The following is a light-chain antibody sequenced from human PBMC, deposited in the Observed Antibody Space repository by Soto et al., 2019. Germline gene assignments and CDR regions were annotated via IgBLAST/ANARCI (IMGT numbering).Light chain of an antibody. V-gene: IGLV1-40*01. J-gene: IGLJ3*02. Sequence: QPVLTQPPSVSGAPGQRVTISCTGSISNIGSGYDVLWYQQLPGTAPKLLIYGNTNRPSGVPDRFSGSKSGTSASLAITGLQAEDEADYYCQSYDNGLKVFGGGTKVTV. CDR2: GNT. CDR3: QSYDNGLKV. CDR1: ISNIGSGYD.